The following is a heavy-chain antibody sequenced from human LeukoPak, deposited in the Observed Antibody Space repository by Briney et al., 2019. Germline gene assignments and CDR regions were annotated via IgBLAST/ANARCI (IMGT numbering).Heavy chain of an antibody. CDR1: GGSISSSFYY. V-gene: IGHV4-39*01. CDR2: IYHSGST. Sequence: SETLSLTCTVSGGSISSSFYYWGWIRQPPGKGLEWIGSIYHSGSTYYNPSLKSRVTISVDTSRNQFSLNLSSVTAADTAEYYCARHYGPWGQGTLVAVSS. D-gene: IGHD4-17*01. CDR3: ARHYGP. J-gene: IGHJ5*02.